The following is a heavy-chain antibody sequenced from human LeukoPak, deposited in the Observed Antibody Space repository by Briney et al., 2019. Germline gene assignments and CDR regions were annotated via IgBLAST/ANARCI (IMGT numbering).Heavy chain of an antibody. V-gene: IGHV3-7*04. CDR1: GFTFSSYW. CDR3: ARESGELSLYEFPELGY. D-gene: IGHD3-16*02. CDR2: IKHDGGEK. Sequence: GASLKVSCAASGFTFSSYWISWVRQAPGQGLEWMAKIKHDGGEKYYGDSVQGRFTMSRDNAKNSLYLQMNSLRAEDTAVYYCARESGELSLYEFPELGYWGQGTVVTVSS. J-gene: IGHJ4*02.